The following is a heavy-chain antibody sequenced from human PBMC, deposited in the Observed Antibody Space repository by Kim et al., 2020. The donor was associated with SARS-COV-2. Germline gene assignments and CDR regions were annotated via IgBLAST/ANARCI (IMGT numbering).Heavy chain of an antibody. CDR1: GFTFSSYS. D-gene: IGHD3-9*01. Sequence: GGSLRLSCAASGFTFSSYSMNWVRQAPGKGLEWVSSISSSSSYIYYADSVKGRFTISRDNAKNSLYLQMNSLRAEDTAVYYCARDGIDYDILTGYYEGRYYYYGMDVWGQGTTVTVSS. J-gene: IGHJ6*02. V-gene: IGHV3-21*01. CDR2: ISSSSSYI. CDR3: ARDGIDYDILTGYYEGRYYYYGMDV.